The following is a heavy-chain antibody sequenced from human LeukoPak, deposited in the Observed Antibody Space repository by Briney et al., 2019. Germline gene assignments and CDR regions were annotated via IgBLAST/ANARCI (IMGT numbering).Heavy chain of an antibody. CDR1: GYTFTCYY. Sequence: ASVKVSCKASGYTFTCYYMHWVRQAPGQGLEWMGWINPNGADTNYAQKSQGRVTMTRDTSISKAYMELSRLRDDDTALYYCARDFTGLLPPSYYFDYWGQGTLVTVSS. CDR3: ARDFTGLLPPSYYFDY. CDR2: INPNGADT. J-gene: IGHJ4*02. V-gene: IGHV1-2*02. D-gene: IGHD2-15*01.